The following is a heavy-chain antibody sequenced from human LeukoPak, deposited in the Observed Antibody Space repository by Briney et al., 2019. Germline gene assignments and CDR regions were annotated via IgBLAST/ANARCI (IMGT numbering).Heavy chain of an antibody. V-gene: IGHV4-31*03. J-gene: IGHJ4*02. CDR3: ARDSGNYCFDY. Sequence: SETLSLTCTVSGGSISSGGYFWTWIRQHPGKGLEWIGYIHYSGSTYYNPSLKSRVSISVDTSNNLFSLKLSSVTAADTAVYYCARDSGNYCFDYWGQGTLVTVSS. D-gene: IGHD1-26*01. CDR2: IHYSGST. CDR1: GGSISSGGYF.